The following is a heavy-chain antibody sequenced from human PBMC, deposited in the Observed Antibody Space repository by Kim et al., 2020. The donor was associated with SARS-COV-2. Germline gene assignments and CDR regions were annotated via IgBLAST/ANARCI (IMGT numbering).Heavy chain of an antibody. CDR3: AKDREHYDILAGYSD. J-gene: IGHJ4*02. D-gene: IGHD3-9*01. Sequence: SVKGRFPLSRDNAKNPLYLKLNSLRAEDTAVYYCAKDREHYDILAGYSDWGQGTLVTVSS. V-gene: IGHV3-33*06.